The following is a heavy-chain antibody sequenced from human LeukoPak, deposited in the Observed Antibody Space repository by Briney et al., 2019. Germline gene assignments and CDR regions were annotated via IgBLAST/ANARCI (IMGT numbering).Heavy chain of an antibody. CDR1: GFILSSFS. V-gene: IGHV3-48*02. J-gene: IGHJ3*02. Sequence: GGSLRLSCAASGFILSSFSMNWVRQAPGKGLEWISYIRNTDIYYADSVRGRFTISRDNANNSLYLQMNSLRDEDTALYYCVRDRFFAFDIWGQGTMVTVSS. CDR2: IRNTDI. CDR3: VRDRFFAFDI.